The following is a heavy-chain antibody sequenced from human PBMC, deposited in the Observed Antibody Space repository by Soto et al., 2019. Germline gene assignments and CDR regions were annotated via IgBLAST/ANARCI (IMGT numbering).Heavy chain of an antibody. Sequence: QVQLVESGGGVVQPGRSLRVSCAASGFTFINYGIHWVRQAPGKGLEWVAVVWHDGSNKYYADSVKGRFTISRDNSKNTLYLQMNSLRAEDTAVFYCARDWLGSGFDYWGQGTLVTVSS. J-gene: IGHJ4*02. CDR1: GFTFINYG. CDR3: ARDWLGSGFDY. D-gene: IGHD6-19*01. V-gene: IGHV3-33*01. CDR2: VWHDGSNK.